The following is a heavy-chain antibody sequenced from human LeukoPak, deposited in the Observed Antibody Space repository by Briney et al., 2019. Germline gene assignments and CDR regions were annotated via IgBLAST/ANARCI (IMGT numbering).Heavy chain of an antibody. V-gene: IGHV3-74*03. CDR3: AKATYYYDSSGRIGGYFDY. CDR2: ISPDATNS. D-gene: IGHD3-22*01. CDR1: GFTFSVYY. J-gene: IGHJ4*02. Sequence: GGSLRLSCAASGFTFSVYYMFWVRQAPGKGLVWVSNISPDATNSKYADFVEGRFTISRDNSKNTLYLQMNSLRAEDTAVYYCAKATYYYDSSGRIGGYFDYWGQGTLVTVSS.